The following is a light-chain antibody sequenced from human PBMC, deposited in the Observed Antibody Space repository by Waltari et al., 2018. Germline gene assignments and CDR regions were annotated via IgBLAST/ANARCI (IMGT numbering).Light chain of an antibody. CDR1: QSVNNY. Sequence: EIVLTQSPGTLSLSPGERATLSCRASQSVNNYLAWFQQKPGQAPRLLIHGASSRATGIPDMISGSGSATDFTLTISGLEPQDFAVYYCQQYSSSPLTFGPGTKVDIK. V-gene: IGKV3-20*01. CDR2: GAS. CDR3: QQYSSSPLT. J-gene: IGKJ3*01.